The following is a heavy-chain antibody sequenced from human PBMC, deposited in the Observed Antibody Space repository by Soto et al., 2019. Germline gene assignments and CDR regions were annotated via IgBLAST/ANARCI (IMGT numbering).Heavy chain of an antibody. D-gene: IGHD3-10*01. CDR3: ARVKYGNLRPPTSRFDP. CDR2: INHTGGT. CDR1: GGSVNGYY. J-gene: IGHJ5*02. V-gene: IGHV4-34*01. Sequence: SETLSLTCAVYGGSVNGYYWNWIRQPPGKGLEWIGEINHTGGTHYNPSLKSRVTMSVDTSKNQFSLRLSSVTAANTAIYYCARVKYGNLRPPTSRFDPWGQGTLVTVSS.